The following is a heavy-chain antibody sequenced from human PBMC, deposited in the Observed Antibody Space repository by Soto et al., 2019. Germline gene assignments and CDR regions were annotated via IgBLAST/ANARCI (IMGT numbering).Heavy chain of an antibody. CDR2: VYHTGTT. Sequence: SETLSLTCVVSGGPVSGDDLYWSWIRHLPGKGLEWIANVYHTGTTYYNPSLKSRVSMSVETSQNQFSLILASVTAADTAVYYCAKALVTDYNSRDYHYYFAMAVWGQGTSVPVSS. CDR3: AKALVTDYNSRDYHYYFAMAV. V-gene: IGHV4-31*02. CDR1: GGPVSGDDLY. D-gene: IGHD3-22*01. J-gene: IGHJ6*02.